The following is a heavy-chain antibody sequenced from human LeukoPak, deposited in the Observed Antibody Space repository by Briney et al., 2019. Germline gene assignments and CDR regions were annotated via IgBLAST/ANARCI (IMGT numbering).Heavy chain of an antibody. J-gene: IGHJ3*02. CDR2: ISGSGGST. Sequence: PGGSLRLSCAASRFTFSTYAMSWVRQAPGKGLEWVSTISGSGGSTYYADSVKGRFTISRDNSKNTLYLQINSLRAEDTAVYYCARVRFGGGNGDAFDIWGQGTMVTVSS. V-gene: IGHV3-23*01. CDR3: ARVRFGGGNGDAFDI. D-gene: IGHD3-10*01. CDR1: RFTFSTYA.